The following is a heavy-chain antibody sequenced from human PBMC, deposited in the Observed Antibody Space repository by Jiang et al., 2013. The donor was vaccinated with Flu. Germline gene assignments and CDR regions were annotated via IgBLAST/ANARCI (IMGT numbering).Heavy chain of an antibody. CDR3: ARRGYCSGGSCYPFDAFDI. J-gene: IGHJ3*02. CDR1: GYSFTSYW. D-gene: IGHD2-15*01. CDR2: IDPSDSYT. Sequence: SLRISCKGSGYSFTSYWISWVRQMPGKGLEWMGRIDPSDSYTNYSPSFQGHVTISADKSISTAYLQWSSLKASDTAMYYCARRGYCSGGSCYPFDAFDIWGQGTMVTVSS. V-gene: IGHV5-10-1*01.